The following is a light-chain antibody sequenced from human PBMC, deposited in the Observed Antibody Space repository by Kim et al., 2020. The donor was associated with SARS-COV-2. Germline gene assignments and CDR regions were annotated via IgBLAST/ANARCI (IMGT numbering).Light chain of an antibody. CDR1: SSDGGGYNY. J-gene: IGLJ2*01. CDR3: SSYTSSSLVV. Sequence: QSNTICCTGTSSDGGGYNYVSWYQQHPGKAPKLRIYDVNKRPSGVSNRFSGSKSGNTASLTISGLQAEDEADYYCSSYTSSSLVVFGGGTQLTVL. V-gene: IGLV2-14*04. CDR2: DVN.